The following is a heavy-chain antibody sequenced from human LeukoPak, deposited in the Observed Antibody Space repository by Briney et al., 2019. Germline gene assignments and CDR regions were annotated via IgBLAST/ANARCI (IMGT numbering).Heavy chain of an antibody. CDR3: ARRPFSSSRYYFDY. V-gene: IGHV4-38-2*01. CDR2: IYHSGGT. J-gene: IGHJ4*02. D-gene: IGHD6-13*01. CDR1: GYSISSGYY. Sequence: SEALSLTCAVSGYSISSGYYWGWIRQPPGKGLEWIGSIYHSGGTYYNPSLKSRITISVDTSKNQFSLKLSSVTAADTAVYYCARRPFSSSRYYFDYWGQGTLVTVSS.